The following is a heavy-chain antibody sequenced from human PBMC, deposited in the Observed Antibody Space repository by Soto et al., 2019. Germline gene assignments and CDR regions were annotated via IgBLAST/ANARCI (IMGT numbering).Heavy chain of an antibody. D-gene: IGHD1-1*01. CDR1: VGTFSSYA. J-gene: IGHJ6*02. CDR3: ARPEGTNFYYGMDV. CDR2: IIPIFGTA. Sequence: QVQLVQAGAEVKKPGSSVKVSCKASVGTFSSYAISCVRQAPRPVLEGMGGIIPIFGTANYAQKFQGRVTITADKSTSTAYMGLSSLRSEDTAVYYCARPEGTNFYYGMDVWGQGTTVTVSS. V-gene: IGHV1-69*14.